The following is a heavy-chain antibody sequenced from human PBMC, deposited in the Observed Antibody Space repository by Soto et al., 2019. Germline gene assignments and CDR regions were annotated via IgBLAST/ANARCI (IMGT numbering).Heavy chain of an antibody. V-gene: IGHV3-21*01. CDR1: GFTFKNYN. CDR3: VSEGSLLGLTR. CDR2: IGGTDSYR. Sequence: EVQLVESGGGLVKPGESLRLSCVASGFTFKNYNMNWVRQAPGKGREWVASIGGTDSYRYYADSVKGRFSISRDNAKSSRVLQMNSLRAEDTVVYFCVSEGSLLGLTRWGQETRVTVSS. J-gene: IGHJ4*02. D-gene: IGHD3-10*01.